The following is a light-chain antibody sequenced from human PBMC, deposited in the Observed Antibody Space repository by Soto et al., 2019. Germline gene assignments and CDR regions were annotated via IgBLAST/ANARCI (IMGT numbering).Light chain of an antibody. Sequence: RVLTQSPATLSVSPGERATLSCRASQNINSLLAWYQQRPGQAPRLLIYGASTRATGTPDRFSGSGSGTEFTLTISSLQPEDFVVYYCRQYNNWPITFGQGTRLEIK. CDR2: GAS. V-gene: IGKV3-15*01. J-gene: IGKJ5*01. CDR1: QNINSL. CDR3: RQYNNWPIT.